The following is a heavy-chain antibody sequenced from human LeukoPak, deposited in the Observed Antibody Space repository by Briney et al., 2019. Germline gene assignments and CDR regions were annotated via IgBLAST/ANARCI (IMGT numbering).Heavy chain of an antibody. CDR2: IYASGST. CDR1: GDSFSLYY. D-gene: IGHD4-17*01. CDR3: ARGPTTVTRAFDY. J-gene: IGHJ4*02. V-gene: IGHV4-4*07. Sequence: SETLSLTCTVSGDSFSLYYWSWIRQPAGKGLEWIGHIYASGSTNYNPSLKSRVTMSVDTSKNQFSLRLSSVTAADTAVYYCARGPTTVTRAFDYWGQGTLVTVSS.